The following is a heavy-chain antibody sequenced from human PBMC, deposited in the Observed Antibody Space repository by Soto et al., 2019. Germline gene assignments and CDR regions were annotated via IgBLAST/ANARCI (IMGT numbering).Heavy chain of an antibody. Sequence: QVQLQQWGAGLLKPSETLSLTCAVYGGSFSGYYWSWIRQPPGKGLEWIGEINHRGRTNYNPSLKIRVTISVDTSKNQFSLKLSSVTAADTAVYYCARARIAAAGTALKYYFDYWGQGTLVTVSS. J-gene: IGHJ4*02. CDR3: ARARIAAAGTALKYYFDY. D-gene: IGHD6-13*01. CDR1: GGSFSGYY. CDR2: INHRGRT. V-gene: IGHV4-34*01.